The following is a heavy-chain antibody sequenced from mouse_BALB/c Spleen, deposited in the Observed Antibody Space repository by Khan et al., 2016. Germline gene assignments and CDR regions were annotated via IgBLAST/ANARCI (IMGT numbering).Heavy chain of an antibody. V-gene: IGHV1-9*01. Sequence: VQLQESGAELMKPGASVKISCKATGYTFSSNWIEWVKQRPGHGLEWIGEILPGSGSTKYNNKFKGKATVTAETSSNTAYKQRSSLTSADSAVYFCASGGDSPYLEYWSQGTTLTVSS. CDR3: ASGGDSPYLEY. J-gene: IGHJ2*01. D-gene: IGHD2-12*01. CDR1: GYTFSSNW. CDR2: ILPGSGST.